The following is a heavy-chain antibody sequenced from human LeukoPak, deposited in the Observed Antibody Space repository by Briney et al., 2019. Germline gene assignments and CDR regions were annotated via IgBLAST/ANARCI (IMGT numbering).Heavy chain of an antibody. CDR1: GGSISSGGYS. Sequence: SSETLSLTCAVSGGSISSGGYSWSWIRQPPGKGLEWIGYIYHSGSTYYNPSLKSRVTISVDRPKNQFSLKLSSVTAADTAVYYCVSTYYGSGNRREYWGQGTLVTVSS. D-gene: IGHD3-10*01. CDR3: VSTYYGSGNRREY. CDR2: IYHSGST. J-gene: IGHJ4*02. V-gene: IGHV4-30-2*01.